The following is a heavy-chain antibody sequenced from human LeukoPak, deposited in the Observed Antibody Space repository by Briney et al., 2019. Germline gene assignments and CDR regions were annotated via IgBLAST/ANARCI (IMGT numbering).Heavy chain of an antibody. Sequence: ASVKVSCKASGGTFSSYAISWVRQAPGQGLEWMGRIIPILGIANCAQKFQGRVTITADKSTSTAYMELSSLRSEDTAVYYCARDRSYYDSSGANITLYYYGMDVWGQGTTVTVSS. CDR2: IIPILGIA. CDR1: GGTFSSYA. V-gene: IGHV1-69*04. CDR3: ARDRSYYDSSGANITLYYYGMDV. D-gene: IGHD3-22*01. J-gene: IGHJ6*02.